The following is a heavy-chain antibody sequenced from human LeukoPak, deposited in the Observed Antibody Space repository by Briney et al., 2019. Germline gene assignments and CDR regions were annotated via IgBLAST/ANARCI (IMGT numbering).Heavy chain of an antibody. CDR2: IYPGDSDT. D-gene: IGHD3-22*01. J-gene: IGHJ4*02. V-gene: IGHV5-51*01. CDR3: ARAPTYYYDSSGYYYLDY. Sequence: GESLKISCKGSGYSFTSYWIGWVRQMPGKGLEWMGIIYPGDSDTRYSPSFQGQVTISADKSISTAYLQWSSLKASDTAMYYCARAPTYYYDSSGYYYLDYWGQGTLVTVPS. CDR1: GYSFTSYW.